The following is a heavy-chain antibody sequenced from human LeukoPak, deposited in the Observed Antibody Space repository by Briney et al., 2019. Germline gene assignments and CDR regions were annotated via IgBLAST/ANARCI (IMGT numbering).Heavy chain of an antibody. CDR3: ARDGYSSGWAQESGYYYGMDV. Sequence: PGGSLRLSCAASGFTFSSYSMNWVRQAPGKGLEWVSSISSISSYIYYADSVKGRFTISRDNAKDSLYLQMNSLRAEDTAVYYCARDGYSSGWAQESGYYYGMDVWGQGTTVTVSS. D-gene: IGHD6-19*01. CDR2: ISSISSYI. CDR1: GFTFSSYS. V-gene: IGHV3-21*01. J-gene: IGHJ6*02.